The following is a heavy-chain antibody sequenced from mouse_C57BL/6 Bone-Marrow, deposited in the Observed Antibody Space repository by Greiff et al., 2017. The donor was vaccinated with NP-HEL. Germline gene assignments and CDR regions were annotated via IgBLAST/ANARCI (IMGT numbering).Heavy chain of an antibody. D-gene: IGHD1-1*01. J-gene: IGHJ1*03. CDR1: GFTFSDYG. CDR2: ISNLAYST. V-gene: IGHV5-15*01. Sequence: EVQLVESGGGLVQPGGSLKLSCAASGFTFSDYGMAWVRQAPRKGLEWVAFISNLAYSTYYADTVTGRFTISRDNASNTAYLEMSSLRSEDTAMYYYARGRVATEWYFDVWGTGTTVTVSS. CDR3: ARGRVATEWYFDV.